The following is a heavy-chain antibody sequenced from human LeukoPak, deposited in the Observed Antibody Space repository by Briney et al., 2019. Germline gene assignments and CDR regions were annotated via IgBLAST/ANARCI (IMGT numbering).Heavy chain of an antibody. D-gene: IGHD3-10*01. J-gene: IGHJ4*02. CDR1: GGSISSGGYY. V-gene: IGHV4-30-2*01. Sequence: SETLSLTCTVSGGSISSGGYYWSRIRQPPGTGLEWIGYIYHSGSTYYNPSLKSRVTISVDRSKNQFSLKLSSVTAADTAVYYCARGYGSGSPHLIYWGQGTLVTVSS. CDR2: IYHSGST. CDR3: ARGYGSGSPHLIY.